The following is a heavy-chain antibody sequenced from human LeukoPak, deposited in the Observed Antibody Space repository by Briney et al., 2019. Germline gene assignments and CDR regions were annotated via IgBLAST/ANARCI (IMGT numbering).Heavy chain of an antibody. CDR3: ARRPMGRRDGYNRRFDY. J-gene: IGHJ4*02. CDR1: GGSISSSSYY. Sequence: SETLSLTCTVSGGSISSSSYYWGWIRQPPGKGLEWIGSIYYSGSTYYNPSLKSRVTISVGTSKNQFSLKLSSVTAADTAVYYCARRPMGRRDGYNRRFDYWGQGTLVTVSS. D-gene: IGHD5-24*01. V-gene: IGHV4-39*01. CDR2: IYYSGST.